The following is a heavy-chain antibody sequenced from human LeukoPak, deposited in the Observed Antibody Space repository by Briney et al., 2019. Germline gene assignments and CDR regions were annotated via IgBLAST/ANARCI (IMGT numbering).Heavy chain of an antibody. CDR1: GFTFSSYS. CDR2: ISSSSSYI. D-gene: IGHD3-10*02. V-gene: IGHV3-21*01. CDR3: ARGSWSGIYYGSMDV. J-gene: IGHJ6*02. Sequence: PGGSLRLSCAASGFTFSSYSMSWVRQAPGKGLEWVSSISSSSSYIYYADSVKGRFTISRDNAKNSLYLQMNSLRAEDTAVYYCARGSWSGIYYGSMDVWGQGTTVTVSS.